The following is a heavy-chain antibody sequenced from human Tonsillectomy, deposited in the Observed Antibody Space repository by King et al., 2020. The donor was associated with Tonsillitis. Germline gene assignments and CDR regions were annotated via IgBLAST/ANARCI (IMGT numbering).Heavy chain of an antibody. CDR2: MYYRGST. J-gene: IGHJ6*02. Sequence: VQLQESGPGLVKPSETLSLTCTVSGGSISSYYWNWIRQPPGKGLEWIGYMYYRGSTNYSPSLKRRVTMSVDTSKSQFSLKLSSVTAADTAVYYCARSLDLSDYYFGLDVWGQGTTVTVSS. D-gene: IGHD3/OR15-3a*01. CDR1: GGSISSYY. V-gene: IGHV4-59*01. CDR3: ARSLDLSDYYFGLDV.